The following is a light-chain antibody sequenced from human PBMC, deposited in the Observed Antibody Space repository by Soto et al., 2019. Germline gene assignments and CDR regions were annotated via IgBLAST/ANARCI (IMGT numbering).Light chain of an antibody. CDR1: QSVSSY. CDR2: DVS. CDR3: QQRSNWPLT. Sequence: EIVLTQSPATVSLSPGERATLSCRASQSVSSYLGWYQQKPGQAPRLLIYDVSNRATGIPARFSGSGSGTDFTLTISSREPEDFAVYYCQQRSNWPLTFGGGTRVEIK. V-gene: IGKV3-11*01. J-gene: IGKJ4*01.